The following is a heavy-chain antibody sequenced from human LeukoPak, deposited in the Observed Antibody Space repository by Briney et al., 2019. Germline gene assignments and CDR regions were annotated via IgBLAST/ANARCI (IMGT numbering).Heavy chain of an antibody. CDR2: FDPEDGET. Sequence: ASVKVSCKVSGYTLTELSMHWVRQAPGKGLEWMGGFDPEDGETIYAQKFQGRVTMTEDTSTDTAYMELSSLRSEDTAVYYCATDRHYYGSGGYYRVSGFDPWGQGTLVTVSS. CDR1: GYTLTELS. CDR3: ATDRHYYGSGGYYRVSGFDP. J-gene: IGHJ5*02. D-gene: IGHD3-10*01. V-gene: IGHV1-24*01.